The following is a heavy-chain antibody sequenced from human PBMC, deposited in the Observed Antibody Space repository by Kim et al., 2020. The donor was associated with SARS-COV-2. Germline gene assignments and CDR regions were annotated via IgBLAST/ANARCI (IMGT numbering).Heavy chain of an antibody. CDR1: GFTFSSYG. CDR2: IWYDGSNK. Sequence: GGSLRLSCAASGFTFSSYGMHWVRQAPGKGLEWVAVIWYDGSNKYYADSVKGRFTISRDNSKNTLYLQMNSLRAEDTAVYYCAREGATPFGRMDVWGQGTTVTVSS. CDR3: AREGATPFGRMDV. D-gene: IGHD1-26*01. V-gene: IGHV3-33*01. J-gene: IGHJ6*02.